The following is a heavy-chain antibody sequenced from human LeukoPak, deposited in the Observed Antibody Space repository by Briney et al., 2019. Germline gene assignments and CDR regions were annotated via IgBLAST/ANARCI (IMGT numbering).Heavy chain of an antibody. J-gene: IGHJ5*02. Sequence: GSLRLSCAASGFTFSSYEMNWVCQAPGKGLEWVSYISSSGSTIYYADSVKGRFTISRDNAKNSLYLQMNSLRAEDTAVYYCARDRRYYDSSGYWRWFDPWGQGPLVPVTS. CDR2: ISSSGSTI. CDR1: GFTFSSYE. CDR3: ARDRRYYDSSGYWRWFDP. D-gene: IGHD3-22*01. V-gene: IGHV3-48*03.